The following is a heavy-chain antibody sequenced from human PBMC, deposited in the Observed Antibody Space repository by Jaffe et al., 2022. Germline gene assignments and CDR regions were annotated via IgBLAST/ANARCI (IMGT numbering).Heavy chain of an antibody. V-gene: IGHV7-4-1*02. CDR2: INTNTGNP. CDR1: GYTFTSYA. D-gene: IGHD3-3*01. Sequence: QVQLVQSGSELKKPGASVKVSCKASGYTFTSYAVNWVRQAPGQGLEWMGWINTNTGNPTYAQGFTGRFVFSLDTSVSTAYLQINSLKAEDTALYYCARDPPGVTIFGVAQGFDYWGQGTLVTVSS. J-gene: IGHJ4*02. CDR3: ARDPPGVTIFGVAQGFDY.